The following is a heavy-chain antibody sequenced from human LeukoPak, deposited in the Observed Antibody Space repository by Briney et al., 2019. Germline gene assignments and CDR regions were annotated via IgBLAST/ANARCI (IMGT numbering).Heavy chain of an antibody. J-gene: IGHJ4*02. CDR2: INHSGST. D-gene: IGHD3-22*01. Sequence: SETLSLTCAVYGGSFSGYYWSWIRQPPGKGLEWIGEINHSGSTNYNPSLKSRVTISVDTSKNQFSLKLSSVTAADTAVYYCARVAADSSGYYQYYFDYWGQGTLVTVSS. V-gene: IGHV4-34*01. CDR3: ARVAADSSGYYQYYFDY. CDR1: GGSFSGYY.